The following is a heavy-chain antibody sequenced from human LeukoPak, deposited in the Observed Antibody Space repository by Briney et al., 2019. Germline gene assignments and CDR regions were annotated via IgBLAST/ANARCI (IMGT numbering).Heavy chain of an antibody. Sequence: ASVKVSCTASGYTFTGYSMHWVRQAPGQGLEWMGWINPNRGGTNYAQKFQGRVTMTRDTSISTAYMELSRLRSDDTAVYYCARDKDGMDVWGQGTTVTVSS. CDR2: INPNRGGT. V-gene: IGHV1-2*02. CDR1: GYTFTGYS. CDR3: ARDKDGMDV. J-gene: IGHJ6*02.